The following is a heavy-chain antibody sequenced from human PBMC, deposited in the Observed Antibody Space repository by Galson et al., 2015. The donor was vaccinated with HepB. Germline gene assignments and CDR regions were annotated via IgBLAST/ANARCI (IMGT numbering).Heavy chain of an antibody. CDR1: GFTFSSYS. CDR3: ARGDSSSWPFYYYGMDV. Sequence: SLRLSCAASGFTFSSYSMNWVRQAPGKGLEWVSYISSSSTIYYADSVKGRFTISRDNAKNSLYLQMNSLRAEDTAVYYCARGDSSSWPFYYYGMDVWGQGTTVTVSS. D-gene: IGHD6-13*01. V-gene: IGHV3-48*01. J-gene: IGHJ6*02. CDR2: ISSSSTI.